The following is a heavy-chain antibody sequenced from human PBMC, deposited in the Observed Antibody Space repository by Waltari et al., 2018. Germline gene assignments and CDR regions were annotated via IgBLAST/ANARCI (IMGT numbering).Heavy chain of an antibody. J-gene: IGHJ4*02. CDR2: ISDYDSNI. Sequence: QVQLVQSGPEVKKPGASVKVSCKASGYTFTDYIITWVRQAPGQGLEWMGWISDYDSNINYAQKVQDRVTMTTDTSATTAYMELRSLRSDDAAVYYCARRRRIAVTDSEAFYFDYWGQGTLVTVSS. CDR3: ARRRRIAVTDSEAFYFDY. D-gene: IGHD6-19*01. V-gene: IGHV1-18*04. CDR1: GYTFTDYI.